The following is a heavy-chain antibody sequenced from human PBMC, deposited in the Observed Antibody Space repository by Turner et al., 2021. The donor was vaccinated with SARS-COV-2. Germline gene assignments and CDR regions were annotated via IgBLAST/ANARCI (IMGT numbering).Heavy chain of an antibody. CDR1: GVIVSSNY. CDR2: IYSCGST. Sequence: EVQLVESGGGLVKPGGSLRLSCAASGVIVSSNYMSWVRQSPGKGLEWISVIYSCGSTYYADSVKGRFTISRHNSKNTLYLQMNSLRAEDTAVYYCARDLVAYGMDVWGQGTTVTVSS. V-gene: IGHV3-53*04. D-gene: IGHD2-15*01. CDR3: ARDLVAYGMDV. J-gene: IGHJ6*02.